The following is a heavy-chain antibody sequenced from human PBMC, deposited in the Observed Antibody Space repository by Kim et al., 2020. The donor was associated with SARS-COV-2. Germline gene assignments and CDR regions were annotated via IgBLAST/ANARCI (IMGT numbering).Heavy chain of an antibody. D-gene: IGHD3-22*01. V-gene: IGHV3-74*01. CDR3: ARVPHYDSSGYYFDY. CDR1: GFTFSYHW. CDR2: INTDGRIT. J-gene: IGHJ4*01. Sequence: GGSRRLSCAASGFTFSYHWLHWVRQAPVKGLVWVSRINTDGRITTYADSVKGRFTISRDNAKNTLYLEMNNLRVEDTAVYYCARVPHYDSSGYYFDYWG.